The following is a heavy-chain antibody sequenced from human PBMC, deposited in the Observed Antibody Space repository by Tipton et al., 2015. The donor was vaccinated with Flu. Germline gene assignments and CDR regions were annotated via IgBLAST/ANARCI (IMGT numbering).Heavy chain of an antibody. CDR1: GGSLSSSSDY. CDR2: IYSSGST. Sequence: TLSLTCNVSGGSLSSSSDYWGWVRQPPGKGLEWIGTIYSSGSTYFNPSLKSRVTISVDTSKNQFSLKLSSVTAADTAVYYCARGRMVRGVILTAYYYYGMDVWGQGTTVTVSS. CDR3: ARGRMVRGVILTAYYYYGMDV. J-gene: IGHJ6*02. V-gene: IGHV4-39*07. D-gene: IGHD3-10*01.